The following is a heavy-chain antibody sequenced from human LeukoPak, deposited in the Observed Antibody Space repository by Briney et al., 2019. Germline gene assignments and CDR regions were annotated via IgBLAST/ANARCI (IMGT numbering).Heavy chain of an antibody. CDR3: ARDNWNYGSSMDV. CDR2: IYYSGST. Sequence: SETLSLTCTVSGGSISSYYWSWIRQPPGKGLEWIGYIYYSGSTNYNPSLKSRVTISVDTSKNQFSLKLSSVTAADTAVYYCARDNWNYGSSMDVWGQGTTVTASS. D-gene: IGHD1-7*01. CDR1: GGSISSYY. V-gene: IGHV4-59*01. J-gene: IGHJ6*02.